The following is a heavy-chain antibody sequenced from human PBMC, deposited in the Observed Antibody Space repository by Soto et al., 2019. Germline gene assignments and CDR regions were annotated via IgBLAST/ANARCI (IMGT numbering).Heavy chain of an antibody. J-gene: IGHJ6*02. CDR1: GYTFSSFG. Sequence: QVQLVQSGAEVKKPGASVKVSCKASGYTFSSFGINWVRQAPGQGLEWMGWISAYNGNTKYAQKLQGRVTTTTDTSTSTAYMELRRLRSDDTAVYYCERVGGMGFGGGRYGMDVWGQGTTVTVSS. V-gene: IGHV1-18*01. CDR3: ERVGGMGFGGGRYGMDV. D-gene: IGHD3-10*01. CDR2: ISAYNGNT.